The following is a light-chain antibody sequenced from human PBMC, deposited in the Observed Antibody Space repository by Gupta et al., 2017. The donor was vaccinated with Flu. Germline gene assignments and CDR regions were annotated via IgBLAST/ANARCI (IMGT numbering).Light chain of an antibody. CDR2: GDG. V-gene: IGLV1-40*01. CDR3: QSHEGSRIRLV. CDR1: GGHD. J-gene: IGLJ2*01. Sequence: GGHDLYWYQQRSAPSPELLVYGDGSRHSAVPGRFSRANSGTTASLSTTRLQAEDEADYYCQSHEGSRIRLVFGGGTKLTVL.